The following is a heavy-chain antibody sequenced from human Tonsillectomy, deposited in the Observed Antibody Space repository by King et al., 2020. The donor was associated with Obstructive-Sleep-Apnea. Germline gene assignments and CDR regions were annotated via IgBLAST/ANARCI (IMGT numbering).Heavy chain of an antibody. CDR1: GYTFTGYH. CDR3: ATVAVATATYFFDY. V-gene: IGHV1-2*02. D-gene: IGHD4-17*01. CDR2: INPNSGGT. J-gene: IGHJ4*02. Sequence: QLVQSGAEVKKPGASVKVSCKASGYTFTGYHIHWVRQAPGQGLEWMGWINPNSGGTNYAQKFQGRVTMTRDTSISTAYMELRRLRSDDTAVYYCATVAVATATYFFDYWGQGTLVTVSS.